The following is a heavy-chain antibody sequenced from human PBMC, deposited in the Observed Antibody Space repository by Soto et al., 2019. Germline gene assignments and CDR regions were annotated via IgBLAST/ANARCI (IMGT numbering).Heavy chain of an antibody. CDR1: GFTFSSYG. V-gene: IGHV3-30*18. CDR3: AKEHVRGYYYDSSGYLNWFDP. D-gene: IGHD3-22*01. Sequence: PGGSLRLSCAASGFTFSSYGMHWVRQAPGKGLEWVAVISYDGSNKYYADSVKGRFTISRDNSKNTLYLQMNSLRAEDTAVYYCAKEHVRGYYYDSSGYLNWFDPWGQGTLVTVSS. CDR2: ISYDGSNK. J-gene: IGHJ5*02.